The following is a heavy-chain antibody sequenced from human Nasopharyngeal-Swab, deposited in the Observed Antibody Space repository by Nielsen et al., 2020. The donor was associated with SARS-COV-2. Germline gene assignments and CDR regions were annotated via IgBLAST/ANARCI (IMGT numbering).Heavy chain of an antibody. CDR3: AHYSSRSLSSPRGRGYFDY. CDR2: INHSGST. Sequence: SETLSLTCAVYGGSFSGYYWSWIRQPPGKGLEWIGEINHSGSTNYNPSLKSRVTISVDTSKNQFSLKLSSVTAADTAVYYCAHYSSRSLSSPRGRGYFDYWGQGTLVTVSS. V-gene: IGHV4-34*01. J-gene: IGHJ4*02. D-gene: IGHD2-2*01. CDR1: GGSFSGYY.